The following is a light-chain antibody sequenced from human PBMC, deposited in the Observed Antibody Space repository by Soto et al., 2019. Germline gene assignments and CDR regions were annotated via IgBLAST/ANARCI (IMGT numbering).Light chain of an antibody. CDR2: KAS. Sequence: IQMTQSPSTLSASVGDRFAITGRGSKSISTWLAWYQQKPGQAPKLQIYKASTLGSGVPSRFSGSGSATEFTLTISSLQPDDFATYYCQQYNTYSPVTFGGGTKVDIK. V-gene: IGKV1-5*03. J-gene: IGKJ4*01. CDR1: KSISTW. CDR3: QQYNTYSPVT.